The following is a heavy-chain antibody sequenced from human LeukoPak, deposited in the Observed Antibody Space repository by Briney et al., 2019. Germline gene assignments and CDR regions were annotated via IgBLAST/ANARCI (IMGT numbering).Heavy chain of an antibody. CDR1: GFTFSGSV. V-gene: IGHV3-73*01. CDR3: SRLEDTSPIEVALDI. D-gene: IGHD2-2*01. J-gene: IGHJ3*02. Sequence: GGSLTLSCAASGFTFSGSVMHWVRQAAGKGLEWVGRIRSKRNNYATAYAASVKGRFTISRDDSKNTVYLHMDSLNTEDTALYYCSRLEDTSPIEVALDIWGQGTVVTVSS. CDR2: IRSKRNNYAT.